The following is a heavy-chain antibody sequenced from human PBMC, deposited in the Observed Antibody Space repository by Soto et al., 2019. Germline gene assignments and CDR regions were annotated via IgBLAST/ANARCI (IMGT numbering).Heavy chain of an antibody. D-gene: IGHD3-3*01. Sequence: QLHLVQSGAVVKKPGASVTVSCSASGYPVTAYYMHWVRQAPGRGLEWMGGINPATGAAKYTQTLHGRVTMTRDTSTSTVFMGRSGRTSEDTAGFYWARGGGVGVAGSAAFDMWGQGTLVTVSS. CDR1: GYPVTAYY. V-gene: IGHV1-2*02. CDR3: ARGGGVGVAGSAAFDM. CDR2: INPATGAA. J-gene: IGHJ3*02.